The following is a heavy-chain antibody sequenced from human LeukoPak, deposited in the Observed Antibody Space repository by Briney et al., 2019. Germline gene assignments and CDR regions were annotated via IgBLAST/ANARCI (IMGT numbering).Heavy chain of an antibody. CDR2: IRYDGSNK. CDR3: AKEDYDILTGSAFDY. D-gene: IGHD3-9*01. Sequence: GGSLRLFCAASGFTFSSYGMHWVRQAPGKGLEWVAFIRYDGSNKYCADSVKGRSTISRDNSKNTLYLQMNSLRAEDTAVYYCAKEDYDILTGSAFDYWGQGTLVTVSS. J-gene: IGHJ4*02. V-gene: IGHV3-30*02. CDR1: GFTFSSYG.